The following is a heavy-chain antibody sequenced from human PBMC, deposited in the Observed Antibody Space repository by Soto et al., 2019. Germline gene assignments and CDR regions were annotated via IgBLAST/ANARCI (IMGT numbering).Heavy chain of an antibody. CDR3: ARAQVHCRSTSCYNWNYYYYCGMDV. V-gene: IGHV1-69*01. J-gene: IGHJ6*02. D-gene: IGHD2-2*02. CDR1: GGTFSSYA. CDR2: IIPIFGTA. Sequence: QVQLVQSGAEVKKPGSSVKVSCKASGGTFSSYAISWVRQAPGQGLEWMGGIIPIFGTANYAQKFQGRVTITADESTSTGYVELRSLRSEDTAVYYCARAQVHCRSTSCYNWNYYYYCGMDVWGQGTTVTVAS.